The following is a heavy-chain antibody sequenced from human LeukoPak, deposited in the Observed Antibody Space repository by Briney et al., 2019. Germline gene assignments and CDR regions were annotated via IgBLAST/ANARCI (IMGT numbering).Heavy chain of an antibody. Sequence: SETLSLTCTVSGGSISSSSYYWAWIRQPPGKGLEWIGNIYYSGSTYYSPSLKSRVTISVDTSKNQFSLKLSSVTAADTAVYYCARLDTAMVTAYYFDYWGQGTLVTVSS. D-gene: IGHD5-18*01. J-gene: IGHJ4*02. CDR3: ARLDTAMVTAYYFDY. CDR2: IYYSGST. V-gene: IGHV4-39*01. CDR1: GGSISSSSYY.